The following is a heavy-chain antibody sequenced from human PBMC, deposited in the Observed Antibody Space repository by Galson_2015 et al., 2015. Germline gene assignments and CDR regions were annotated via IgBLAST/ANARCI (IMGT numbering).Heavy chain of an antibody. CDR2: ISGSGGST. Sequence: SLRLSCAASGFTSITSAMSWVRQAPGKGLEWVSSISGSGGSTFYAISVKGRFTISRDNSKNSLYLQMDSLRAEDTAEYYCAKNDYYYYYYMDVWGKGTTVTVSS. V-gene: IGHV3-23*01. CDR1: GFTSITSA. J-gene: IGHJ6*03. CDR3: AKNDYYYYYYMDV.